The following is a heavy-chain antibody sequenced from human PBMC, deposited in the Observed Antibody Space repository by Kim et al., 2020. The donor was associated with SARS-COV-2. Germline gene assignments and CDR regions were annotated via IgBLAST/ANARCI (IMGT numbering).Heavy chain of an antibody. CDR3: ASSYSDNDQGIDY. D-gene: IGHD5-12*01. J-gene: IGHJ4*02. V-gene: IGHV1-45*02. CDR1: GYIFIYRY. CDR2: ITPFNGNT. Sequence: SVKVSCKASGYIFIYRYLHWVRQAPGQALEWMGWITPFNGNTNYAQKFQDRVTFTRDRSMTTAYMELSSLRSEDTAIYYFASSYSDNDQGIDYWGQGTL.